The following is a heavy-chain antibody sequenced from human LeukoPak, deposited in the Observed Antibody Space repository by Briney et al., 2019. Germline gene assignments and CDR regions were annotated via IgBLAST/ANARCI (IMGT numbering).Heavy chain of an antibody. V-gene: IGHV3-23*01. CDR3: AKTQGYSDY. J-gene: IGHJ4*02. CDR2: ISGSGGTT. CDR1: GFTFSNYG. Sequence: GGSLRLSCAASGFTFSNYGMTWVRQAPGKGLEWVSGISGSGGTTYDADSVKGRFTVSRDNSKNTLYLQMNSLRAKDTAVYFCAKTQGYSDYWGQGTLVTVSS.